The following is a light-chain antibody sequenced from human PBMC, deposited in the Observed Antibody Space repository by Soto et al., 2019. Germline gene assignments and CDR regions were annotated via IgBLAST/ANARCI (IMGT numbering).Light chain of an antibody. Sequence: QSALTQPASVSGSPGQSITISCTYNLVSWYQQHPGKAPKLMIYASNKRPSGVSNRFAGSKSGNTASLTISGLQAEAEADYYCCSYAGQRVVFGGGTKMTVL. CDR1: YNL. V-gene: IGLV2-23*01. CDR2: ASN. J-gene: IGLJ2*01. CDR3: CSYAGQRVV.